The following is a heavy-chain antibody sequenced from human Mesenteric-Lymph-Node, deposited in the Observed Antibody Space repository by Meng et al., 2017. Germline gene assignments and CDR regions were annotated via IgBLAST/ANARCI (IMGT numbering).Heavy chain of an antibody. D-gene: IGHD1-1*01. Sequence: ASVKVSCKASGYTFTSYGISWVRQAPGQGLEWMGWISAYNGNTNYAQKLQGRVTMTTDTSTSTAYMELRSLRSDDTAVYYCARGIRYNWNDGDYYYYGMDVWGQGNTVNGAS. V-gene: IGHV1-18*01. CDR3: ARGIRYNWNDGDYYYYGMDV. CDR1: GYTFTSYG. J-gene: IGHJ6*02. CDR2: ISAYNGNT.